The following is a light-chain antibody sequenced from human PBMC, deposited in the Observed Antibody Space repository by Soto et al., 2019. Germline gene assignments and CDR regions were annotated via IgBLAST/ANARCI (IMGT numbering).Light chain of an antibody. CDR3: QQFNAYPLT. CDR1: QGISDY. J-gene: IGKJ4*01. CDR2: GAS. Sequence: RQLTQSPSFLSASVGDRVTISCRASQGISDYLAWYQQKPGKAPKLLIYGASTLQSGVPSRFSGSASGTEFTLTISSLQPEDFATYFCQQFNAYPLTFGGGTKLEIK. V-gene: IGKV1-9*01.